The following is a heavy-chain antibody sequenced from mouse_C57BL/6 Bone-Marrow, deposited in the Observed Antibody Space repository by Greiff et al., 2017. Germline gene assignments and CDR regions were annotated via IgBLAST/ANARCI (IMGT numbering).Heavy chain of an antibody. V-gene: IGHV5-6*01. CDR1: GFTFSSYG. Sequence: EVQVVESGGDLVKPGGSLKLSCAASGFTFSSYGMSWVRQTPDKRLEWVATISSGGSYPYYPDSVKGRFTISRDKAKNTLYLQMSSLKSEDTAMYYCARHYYAMDYWGQGTSVTVSS. CDR3: ARHYYAMDY. CDR2: ISSGGSYP. J-gene: IGHJ4*01.